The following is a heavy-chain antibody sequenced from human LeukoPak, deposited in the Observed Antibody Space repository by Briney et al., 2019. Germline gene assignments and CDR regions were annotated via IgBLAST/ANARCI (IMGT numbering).Heavy chain of an antibody. CDR2: INTNAGNP. CDR1: GYTFTNYA. J-gene: IGHJ4*02. Sequence: ASVKVSCKTSGYTFTNYAVNWVRQAPGQGLEWMGWINTNAGNPTYAQGFTGRFVFSLDTSVSTAYLQISSLKAEDTAVYYCARAPYYDSSGYWLYWGQGTLVTVSS. CDR3: ARAPYYDSSGYWLY. D-gene: IGHD3-22*01. V-gene: IGHV7-4-1*02.